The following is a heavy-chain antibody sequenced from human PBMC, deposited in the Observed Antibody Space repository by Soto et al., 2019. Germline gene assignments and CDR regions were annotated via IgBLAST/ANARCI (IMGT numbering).Heavy chain of an antibody. Sequence: QVQLVESGGGVVQPGRSLRLSCAASGFTFSSYGMHWVRQAPGKGLEWVAVISYDGSNKYYAVSVKGRFTISRDNSKNTLYLQMNSLRAEDTAVYYCAKDRAYSSGWYYFDYWGQGTLVTVSS. CDR2: ISYDGSNK. D-gene: IGHD6-19*01. J-gene: IGHJ4*02. CDR3: AKDRAYSSGWYYFDY. CDR1: GFTFSSYG. V-gene: IGHV3-30*18.